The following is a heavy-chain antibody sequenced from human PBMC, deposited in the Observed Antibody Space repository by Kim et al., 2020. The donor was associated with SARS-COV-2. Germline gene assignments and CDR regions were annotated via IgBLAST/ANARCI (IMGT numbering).Heavy chain of an antibody. CDR2: INHSGST. D-gene: IGHD3-16*01. J-gene: IGHJ4*02. Sequence: SETLSLTCAVYGGSFSGYYWSWIRQPPGKGLEWIEEINHSGSTNYNPSLKSRVTISVDTSKNQFSLKLSSVTAADTAVYYCARYYDYVWGSYYYFDYWGQGTLVTVSS. V-gene: IGHV4-34*01. CDR3: ARYYDYVWGSYYYFDY. CDR1: GGSFSGYY.